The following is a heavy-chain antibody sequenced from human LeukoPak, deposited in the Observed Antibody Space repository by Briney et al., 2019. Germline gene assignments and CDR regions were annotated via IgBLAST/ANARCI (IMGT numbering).Heavy chain of an antibody. Sequence: GALRLSCAASGFTFSNYEMHWVRQAPGKGLEWVSYISSSGSDIYYADSVKGRFTISRDNAKNSLYLHMNSLRAEDTAVYYCARDYGGSSPFDYWGQGTLVTVSS. CDR2: ISSSGSDI. V-gene: IGHV3-48*03. CDR3: ARDYGGSSPFDY. D-gene: IGHD4-23*01. CDR1: GFTFSNYE. J-gene: IGHJ4*02.